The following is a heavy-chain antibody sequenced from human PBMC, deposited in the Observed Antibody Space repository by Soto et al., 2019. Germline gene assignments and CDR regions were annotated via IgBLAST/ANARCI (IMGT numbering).Heavy chain of an antibody. CDR2: TSHDGVT. CDR3: ARGGNTALAYYFYGLDV. CDR1: SGSIDNVYW. J-gene: IGHJ6*02. D-gene: IGHD5-18*01. Sequence: ASETLSLTCAVSSGSIDNVYWWSWVRQSPGKGLEWIGETSHDGVTNYNPSLEGRVTISIDKSKNQFSLKLTSVTAADTAVYYCARGGNTALAYYFYGLDVWGQGTTVTVSS. V-gene: IGHV4-4*02.